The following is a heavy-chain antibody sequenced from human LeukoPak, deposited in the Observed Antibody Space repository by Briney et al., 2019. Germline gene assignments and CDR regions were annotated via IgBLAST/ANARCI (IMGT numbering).Heavy chain of an antibody. J-gene: IGHJ5*02. CDR1: GYTFTGYY. Sequence: ASVKVSCKASGYTFTGYYIHWVRQAPGQGPAWMGLINPHSGATNCAQKFQGRVTMTRDTSISTAFMELSSLRSDDTAMYYCSRDLLMYYSGSGESTWGQGTQVTVSS. D-gene: IGHD3-10*01. CDR3: SRDLLMYYSGSGEST. V-gene: IGHV1-2*02. CDR2: INPHSGAT.